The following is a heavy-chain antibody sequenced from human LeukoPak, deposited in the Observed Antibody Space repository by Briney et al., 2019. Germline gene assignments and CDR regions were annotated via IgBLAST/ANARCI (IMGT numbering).Heavy chain of an antibody. D-gene: IGHD2-2*01. Sequence: SETLSLICTVSGGSIGISSYYWGWIRQAPGKELEWVASIYYTGSTYYNPSLKSRVTISVDASKNQFSLKLSSVTAADSAVYYCSRGTGDVPRAPTSYWGQPTLLTV. CDR1: GGSIGISSYY. CDR2: IYYTGST. J-gene: IGHJ4*02. CDR3: SRGTGDVPRAPTSY. V-gene: IGHV4-39*07.